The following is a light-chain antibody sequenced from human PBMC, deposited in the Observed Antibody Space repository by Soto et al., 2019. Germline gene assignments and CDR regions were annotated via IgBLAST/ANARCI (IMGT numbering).Light chain of an antibody. J-gene: IGLJ1*01. CDR3: CSFAGSSTYV. Sequence: QSVLTQPASVSGSPGQSITISCTGTSRDVGSYNLVSWYQQHPGNAPKLIIYEGTKRPSGVSYRFSGSKSGNTASLTISGLQEEDEGDYHCCSFAGSSTYVFGTGTNVTVL. CDR2: EGT. V-gene: IGLV2-23*01. CDR1: SRDVGSYNL.